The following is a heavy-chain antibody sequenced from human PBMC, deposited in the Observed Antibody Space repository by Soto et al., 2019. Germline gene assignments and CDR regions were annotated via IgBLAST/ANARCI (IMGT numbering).Heavy chain of an antibody. CDR1: GFIFSDSV. CDR2: IRSKANNYAT. CDR3: SGHEDCIGDNCGYRYFFDY. Sequence: EVQLVESGGGLVQPGGSLKLSCTASGFIFSDSVRHWVRQAPGQGLEWVGNIRSKANNYATAFGAAVKGRFTLSSDDSKNTAYLHLGSLKSEDTGVYYCSGHEDCIGDNCGYRYFFDYCGQGALVTVAS. V-gene: IGHV3-73*01. J-gene: IGHJ4*02. D-gene: IGHD2-15*01.